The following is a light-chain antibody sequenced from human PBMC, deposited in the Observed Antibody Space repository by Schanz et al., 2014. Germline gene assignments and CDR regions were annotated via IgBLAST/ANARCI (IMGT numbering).Light chain of an antibody. Sequence: EIVLTQSPGTLSLSPGERATLSCRASQSVSSGYLAWYQQKPGLAPRLLIFDTSTRATGIPDRFSGSGSGTDFTLTISSLEPEDFAVYYCQQYGVSPLTFGGGTKVEIQ. J-gene: IGKJ4*01. CDR1: QSVSSGY. CDR3: QQYGVSPLT. CDR2: DTS. V-gene: IGKV3D-20*01.